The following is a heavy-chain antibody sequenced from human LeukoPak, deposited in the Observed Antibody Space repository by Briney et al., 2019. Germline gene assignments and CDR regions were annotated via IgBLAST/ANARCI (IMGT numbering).Heavy chain of an antibody. CDR3: ARDLGHYDSSGYAPFDY. CDR2: ISGSGGST. CDR1: GFTFSSYG. D-gene: IGHD3-22*01. Sequence: QTGGSLRLSCAASGFTFSSYGMSWVRQAPGKGLEWVSAISGSGGSTYYADSVKGRFTISRDNSKNTLYLQMNSLRAEDTAVYYCARDLGHYDSSGYAPFDYWGQGTLVTVSS. J-gene: IGHJ4*02. V-gene: IGHV3-23*01.